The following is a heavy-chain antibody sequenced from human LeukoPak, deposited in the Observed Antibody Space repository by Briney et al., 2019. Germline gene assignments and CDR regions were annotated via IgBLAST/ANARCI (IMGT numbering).Heavy chain of an antibody. CDR3: ASLGATTLSYYGMDV. D-gene: IGHD1-26*01. CDR2: INPISGGT. V-gene: IGHV1-2*02. CDR1: GYTLTELS. Sequence: ASVKVSCKVSGYTLTELSMHWVRQAPGHGLEWMGWINPISGGTNYAQNFQGRVTMTRDTSITTAYMELSRLRSDDTAVYYCASLGATTLSYYGMDVWGQGTTVTVSS. J-gene: IGHJ6*02.